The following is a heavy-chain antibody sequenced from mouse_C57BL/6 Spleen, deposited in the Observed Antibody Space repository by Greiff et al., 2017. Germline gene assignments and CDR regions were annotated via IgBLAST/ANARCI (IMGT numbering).Heavy chain of an antibody. CDR3: ARGDMPYGNPFAY. CDR1: GYTFTSYW. Sequence: QVQLQQPGAELVKPGASVKMSCKASGYTFTSYWITWVKQRPGQGLEWIGDIYPGSGSTNYNEKFKSKATLTVDTSSSTAYMQLSSLTSEDSAVYYCARGDMPYGNPFAYWGQGTLVTVSA. CDR2: IYPGSGST. J-gene: IGHJ3*01. D-gene: IGHD2-1*01. V-gene: IGHV1-55*01.